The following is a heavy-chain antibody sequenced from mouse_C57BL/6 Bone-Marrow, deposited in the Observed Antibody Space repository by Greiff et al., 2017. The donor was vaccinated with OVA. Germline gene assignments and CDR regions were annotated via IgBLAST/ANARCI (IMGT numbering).Heavy chain of an antibody. CDR1: GFSLTSYG. J-gene: IGHJ1*03. CDR2: IWSGGST. CDR3: AKNRGYDGYWYFDV. D-gene: IGHD2-2*01. Sequence: VKLMESGPGLVQPSQSLSITCTVSGFSLTSYGVHWVRQPPGKGLEWLGVIWSGGSTDYNDAFISRLSISKDNSKSQVFFKMNSLQADDTAIYYCAKNRGYDGYWYFDVWGTGTTVTVSS. V-gene: IGHV2-4*01.